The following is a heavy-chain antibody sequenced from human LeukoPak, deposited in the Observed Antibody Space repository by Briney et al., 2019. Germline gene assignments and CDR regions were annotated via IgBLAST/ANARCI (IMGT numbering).Heavy chain of an antibody. CDR2: INPNSGGT. V-gene: IGHV1-2*02. CDR3: ERGNAEGGGGYYYGMDV. D-gene: IGHD2-8*01. CDR1: GYTFTGYY. J-gene: IGHJ6*02. Sequence: ASVKVSCKASGYTFTGYYMHWVRQAPGQGLEWMGWINPNSGGTNYAQKFQGRVTMTRDTSISTAYMELSRLRSDDTAVDLCERGNAEGGGGYYYGMDVWGQGTTVTVSS.